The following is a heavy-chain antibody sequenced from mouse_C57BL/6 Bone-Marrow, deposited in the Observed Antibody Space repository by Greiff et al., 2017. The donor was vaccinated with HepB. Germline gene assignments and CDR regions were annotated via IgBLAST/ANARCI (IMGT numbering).Heavy chain of an antibody. D-gene: IGHD1-1*01. CDR2: ISDGGSYT. CDR1: GFTFSSYA. V-gene: IGHV5-4*03. CDR3: AILLRPHFDV. Sequence: DVMLVESGGGLVKPGGSLKLSCAASGFTFSSYAMSWVRQTPEKRLEWVATISDGGSYTYYPDNVKGRFTISRDNAKNNLYLQMSHLKTEDTAMYYCAILLRPHFDVWGTGTTVTVSS. J-gene: IGHJ1*03.